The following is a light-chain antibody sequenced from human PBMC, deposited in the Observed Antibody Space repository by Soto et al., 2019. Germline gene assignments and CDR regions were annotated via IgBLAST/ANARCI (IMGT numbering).Light chain of an antibody. CDR3: QQYGSSPRT. CDR2: GAS. V-gene: IGKV3-20*01. J-gene: IGKJ1*01. Sequence: EIVLTQSPGTLSLSPGERATLSCRASQSVSSSYLAWYQEKPGQAPRLLIYGASSRATGIPERVSGSGSGTAFTLTISRLEPEDFAVYYCQQYGSSPRTCGQGTKVEIK. CDR1: QSVSSSY.